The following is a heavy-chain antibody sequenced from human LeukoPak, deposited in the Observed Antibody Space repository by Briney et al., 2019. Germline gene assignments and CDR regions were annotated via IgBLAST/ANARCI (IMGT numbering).Heavy chain of an antibody. D-gene: IGHD1-26*01. J-gene: IGHJ6*02. V-gene: IGHV3-23*01. CDR3: AKTNGTEHYYYYYGMDV. CDR2: ISGSGGST. CDR1: GFTFSSYA. Sequence: PGGSLRLSCAASGFTFSSYAMSWVRQAPGKGLEWVSAISGSGGSTYYADSVKGRFTISRDNSKNTLYLQMNSLRAEDTAVYYCAKTNGTEHYYYYYGMDVWGQGTTVTVSS.